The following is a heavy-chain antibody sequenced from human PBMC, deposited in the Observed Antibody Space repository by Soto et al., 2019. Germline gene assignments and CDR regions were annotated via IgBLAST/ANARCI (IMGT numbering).Heavy chain of an antibody. Sequence: EVQLVESGGGLVQPGGSLRLSCAASGFTFSSYDMHWVRQATGKGLEWVSAIGTAGDTYYPGSVKGRFTISRENAKNSLYLQMRGLRAGDTAVYYCARGRYGGYPPHYFDYWGQGTLGTVSS. V-gene: IGHV3-13*04. CDR2: IGTAGDT. J-gene: IGHJ4*02. CDR1: GFTFSSYD. D-gene: IGHD5-12*01. CDR3: ARGRYGGYPPHYFDY.